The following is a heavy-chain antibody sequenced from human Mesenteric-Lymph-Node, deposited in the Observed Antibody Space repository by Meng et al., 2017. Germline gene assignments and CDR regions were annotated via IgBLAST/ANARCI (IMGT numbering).Heavy chain of an antibody. D-gene: IGHD1-26*01. CDR2: INPNSGGT. V-gene: IGHV1-2*02. Sequence: ASVKVSCKASGYTFTGYYMHWVRQAPGQGLEWMGWINPNSGGTNYAQKFQGRVTITRNTSISTAYMELSSLRSEDTAVYYCARDLGWELAEAFDIWGQGTMVTVSS. CDR1: GYTFTGYY. CDR3: ARDLGWELAEAFDI. J-gene: IGHJ3*02.